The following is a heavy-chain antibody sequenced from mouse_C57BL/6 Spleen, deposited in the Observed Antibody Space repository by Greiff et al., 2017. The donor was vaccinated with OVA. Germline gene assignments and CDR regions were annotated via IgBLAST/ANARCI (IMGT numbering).Heavy chain of an antibody. D-gene: IGHD1-1*01. V-gene: IGHV2-2*01. CDR2: IWSGGST. CDR1: GFSLTSYG. J-gene: IGHJ3*01. Sequence: VQVVESGPGLVQPSQSLSITCTVSGFSLTSYGVHWVRQSPGKGLEWLGVIWSGGSTDYNAAFISRLSISKDNSKSQVFLKMNSLQADDTAIYYCALYYYCSSPFAYWGQGTLVTVSA. CDR3: ALYYYCSSPFAY.